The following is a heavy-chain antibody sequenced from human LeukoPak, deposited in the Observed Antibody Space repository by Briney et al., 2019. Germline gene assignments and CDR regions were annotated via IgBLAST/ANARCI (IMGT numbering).Heavy chain of an antibody. J-gene: IGHJ4*02. Sequence: GGSLRLSCAASGFTLSSYAMHWARQAPGKGLEWVAVISYDGSNKYYADSVTGRVTISRDNSKNTLYLQMNSLRAEDTAVYYCARDYCSGGSCYFDYWGQGTLVTVSS. CDR1: GFTLSSYA. D-gene: IGHD2-15*01. V-gene: IGHV3-30*04. CDR3: ARDYCSGGSCYFDY. CDR2: ISYDGSNK.